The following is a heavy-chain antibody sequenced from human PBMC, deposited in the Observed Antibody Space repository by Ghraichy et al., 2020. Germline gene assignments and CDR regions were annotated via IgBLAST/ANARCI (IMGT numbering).Heavy chain of an antibody. CDR1: GGTFSSYA. D-gene: IGHD6-19*01. J-gene: IGHJ6*02. Sequence: SVKVSCKASGGTFSSYAISWVRQAPGQGLEWMGGSIPIFGTANYAQKFQGRVTITADESTSTAYMELSRLRSEDTAVYYCASDSSGWSENYYYYYGMDVWGQGTTVTVSS. CDR2: SIPIFGTA. CDR3: ASDSSGWSENYYYYYGMDV. V-gene: IGHV1-69*13.